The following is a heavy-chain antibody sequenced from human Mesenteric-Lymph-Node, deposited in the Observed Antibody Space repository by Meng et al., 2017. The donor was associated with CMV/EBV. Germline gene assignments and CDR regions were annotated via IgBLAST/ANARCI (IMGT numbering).Heavy chain of an antibody. CDR2: IYYSGST. CDR3: ARPHYYGSGSSPWFDP. J-gene: IGHJ5*02. V-gene: IGHV4-39*01. Sequence: QLQLQESGPGLVKPSETLSRTCTVSGCSISSSSYYWGWIRQPPGKGLEWIGSIYYSGSTYYNPSLKSRVTISVDTSKNQFSLKLSSVTAADTAVYYCARPHYYGSGSSPWFDPWGQGTLVTVSS. D-gene: IGHD3-10*01. CDR1: GCSISSSSYY.